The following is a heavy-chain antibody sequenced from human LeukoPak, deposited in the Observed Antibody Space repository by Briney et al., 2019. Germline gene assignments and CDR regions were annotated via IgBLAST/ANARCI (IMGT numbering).Heavy chain of an antibody. CDR1: GFTFSSYG. V-gene: IGHV3-30*02. D-gene: IGHD5-18*01. CDR3: AKKPGGPYSYGYESGDP. CDR2: IRYGGSNK. Sequence: PGGSLRLSCAASGFTFSSYGMHWLRQAPGKGLEWVAFIRYGGSNKYYEDSVKGRFTISRDNSKNTLYLQMNSLRAEDTAVYYCAKKPGGPYSYGYESGDPWGQGTLVTVSS. J-gene: IGHJ5*02.